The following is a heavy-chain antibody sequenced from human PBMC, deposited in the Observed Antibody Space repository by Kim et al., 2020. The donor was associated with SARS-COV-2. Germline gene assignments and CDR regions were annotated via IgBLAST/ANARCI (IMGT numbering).Heavy chain of an antibody. CDR3: ARELARCGGDCYSEDDAFDI. CDR2: IYHSGST. CDR1: GYSISSGYY. J-gene: IGHJ3*02. D-gene: IGHD2-21*02. V-gene: IGHV4-38-2*02. Sequence: SETLSLTCTVSGYSISSGYYWGWIRQPPGKGLEWIGSIYHSGSTYYNPSLKSRVTISVDTSKNQFSLKLSSVTAADTAVYYCARELARCGGDCYSEDDAFDIWGQGTMVTVSS.